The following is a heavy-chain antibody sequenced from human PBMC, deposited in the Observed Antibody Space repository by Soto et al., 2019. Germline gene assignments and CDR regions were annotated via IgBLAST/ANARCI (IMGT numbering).Heavy chain of an antibody. V-gene: IGHV1-69*01. J-gene: IGHJ6*02. CDR3: ARSQGSSTTLELYYYYCYGMDV. D-gene: IGHD2-2*01. Sequence: QVQLVQSGAEVKKPWSSVKVSCKASGGTFSSYAISWVRQAPGQGLEWRGGIIPISETTNYAQKFQGRGTITADESKSTAYMELSSLRSEDTAVYYCARSQGSSTTLELYYYYCYGMDVWGQGTTVTVSS. CDR1: GGTFSSYA. CDR2: IIPISETT.